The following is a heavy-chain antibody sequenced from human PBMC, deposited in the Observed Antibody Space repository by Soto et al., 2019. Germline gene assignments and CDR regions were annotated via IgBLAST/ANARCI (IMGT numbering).Heavy chain of an antibody. V-gene: IGHV3-23*01. CDR3: AKDITSGAGDYFDH. Sequence: EVQLLESGGGLVQPGGCLRLSCAASEFTFSNYAMSWVRQAPGKGLEWVSGISASGDRTYYADSVKGRFTISRDNYKNTLSLQMNSLRAENTAIYYCAKDITSGAGDYFDHWGQGTLVTVSS. J-gene: IGHJ4*02. CDR2: ISASGDRT. CDR1: EFTFSNYA. D-gene: IGHD7-27*01.